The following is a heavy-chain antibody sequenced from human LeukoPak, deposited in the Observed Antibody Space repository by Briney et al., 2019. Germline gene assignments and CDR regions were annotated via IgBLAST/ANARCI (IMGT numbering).Heavy chain of an antibody. Sequence: SETLSLTCTVSGGSISSYYWSWIRQPPGKGLEWIGYIYYSGSTNYNPSLKSRVTISVDTSKNQFSLKLSSVTAADTAVYYCARQGAYYYDSSGYYVFDYWGQGTLVTVSS. J-gene: IGHJ4*02. D-gene: IGHD3-22*01. V-gene: IGHV4-59*08. CDR2: IYYSGST. CDR1: GGSISSYY. CDR3: ARQGAYYYDSSGYYVFDY.